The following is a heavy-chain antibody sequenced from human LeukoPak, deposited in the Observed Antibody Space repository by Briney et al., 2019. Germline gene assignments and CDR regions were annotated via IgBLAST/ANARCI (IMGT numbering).Heavy chain of an antibody. D-gene: IGHD1-26*01. V-gene: IGHV4-59*01. CDR1: GGSISNYY. CDR2: IYYSGNT. Sequence: SETLSLTCTVSGGSISNYYWSWIRQAPGKGLEWIGYIYYSGNTNTYNPSLKSRATISLYTSRKYFSLELRSVTAADTAVYYCARGGSYGAYLDYWGQGALVIVSS. J-gene: IGHJ4*02. CDR3: ARGGSYGAYLDY.